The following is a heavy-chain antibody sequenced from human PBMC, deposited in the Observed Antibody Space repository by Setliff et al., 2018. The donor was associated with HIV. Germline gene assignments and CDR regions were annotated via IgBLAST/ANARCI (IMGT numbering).Heavy chain of an antibody. V-gene: IGHV4-34*01. D-gene: IGHD4-17*01. Sequence: ASETLSLTCAVYGGSFSNYYWSWIRQSPGKGLEWIGEINHSGSTNYNPSLKSRVTILVDTSKNQFSLNLSSVTAADTAVYYCARGLRYYYYYGMDVWGQGTTVTVSS. CDR3: ARGLRYYYYYGMDV. CDR2: INHSGST. J-gene: IGHJ6*02. CDR1: GGSFSNYY.